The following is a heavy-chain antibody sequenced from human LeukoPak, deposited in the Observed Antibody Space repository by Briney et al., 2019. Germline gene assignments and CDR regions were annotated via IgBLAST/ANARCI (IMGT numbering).Heavy chain of an antibody. CDR1: GVTFSSYS. Sequence: RGALRLSCAASGVTFSSYSMKWGRQAPGKGLEGVSYISSSSSTIYYADSVKGRFTISRDNAKNSLYLQTNSLRAEGTAVYYCARAVAGVWFDPWGQGTLVTVSS. CDR2: ISSSSSTI. D-gene: IGHD6-19*01. CDR3: ARAVAGVWFDP. V-gene: IGHV3-48*04. J-gene: IGHJ5*02.